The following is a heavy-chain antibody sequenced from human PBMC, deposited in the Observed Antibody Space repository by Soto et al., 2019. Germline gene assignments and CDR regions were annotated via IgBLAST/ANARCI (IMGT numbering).Heavy chain of an antibody. D-gene: IGHD3-3*01. CDR3: AGDDPLFGAIQRMDI. J-gene: IGHJ6*02. V-gene: IGHV3-21*02. Sequence: EVQLVESGGGLVKPGGSLRLSCSASGFPFSSYTMYWVRQAPGKGLEWVSSITTSSSRNIFYADSVKGRFTISSDNAKNIVYLQINNLRVGHTAVYYCAGDDPLFGAIQRMDIWGQGTTVTVSS. CDR2: TTSSSRNI. CDR1: GFPFSSYT.